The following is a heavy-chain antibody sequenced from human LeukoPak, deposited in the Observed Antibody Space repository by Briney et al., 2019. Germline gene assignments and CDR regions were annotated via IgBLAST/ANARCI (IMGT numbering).Heavy chain of an antibody. CDR2: IYHSGST. CDR3: ARGSSGGSNYFDY. D-gene: IGHD3-10*01. Sequence: SQTLSLTCAVSGGSISSGGYSWRWIRQPPGKGLEWIGYIYHSGSTYYNPSLKSRVTISVDRSKNQFSLKLSSVTAADTAVYYCARGSSGGSNYFDYWGQGTLVTVSS. V-gene: IGHV4-30-2*01. CDR1: GGSISSGGYS. J-gene: IGHJ4*02.